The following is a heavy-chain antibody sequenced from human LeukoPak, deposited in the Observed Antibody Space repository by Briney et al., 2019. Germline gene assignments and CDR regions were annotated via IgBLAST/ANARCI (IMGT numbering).Heavy chain of an antibody. Sequence: GGSLRLSCAASGFTFNTYEMNWVRQAPGKGLEWVSYISSSGGITYYADSLKGRFTISRDNAKNSLYLQMNSLRAEDTAVYYCAREWGNIDYWGQGTLVTVSS. D-gene: IGHD3-16*01. CDR2: ISSSGGIT. J-gene: IGHJ4*02. CDR3: AREWGNIDY. V-gene: IGHV3-48*03. CDR1: GFTFNTYE.